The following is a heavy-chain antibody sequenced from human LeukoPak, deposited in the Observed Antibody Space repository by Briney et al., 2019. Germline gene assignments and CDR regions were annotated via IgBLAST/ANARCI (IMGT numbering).Heavy chain of an antibody. CDR2: IYNSGST. CDR1: GGYISSYY. D-gene: IGHD1-26*01. CDR3: ASLGGTYDY. Sequence: PSETLSLTCTVSGGYISSYYWRWIRQPPGKGLEWIGYIYNSGSTKYSPSLQSRVSISVDTSQSQVSLKLSSETAADTAVYYCASLGGTYDYWGQGTLVTVSS. J-gene: IGHJ4*02. V-gene: IGHV4-59*08.